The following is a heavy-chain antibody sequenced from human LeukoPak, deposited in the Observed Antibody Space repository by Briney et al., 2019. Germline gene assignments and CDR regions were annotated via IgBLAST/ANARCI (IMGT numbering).Heavy chain of an antibody. D-gene: IGHD3-3*01. Sequence: ASVKVSCKASGYTFTSYGISWVRQAPGQGLEWMGWISAYNGNTNYAQKLQGRVTMTTDTSTSTAYMELRSLRSEDTAVYYCARSRVSVLRFLEWLSYGMDVWGQGTTVTVSS. CDR2: ISAYNGNT. V-gene: IGHV1-18*01. CDR1: GYTFTSYG. CDR3: ARSRVSVLRFLEWLSYGMDV. J-gene: IGHJ6*02.